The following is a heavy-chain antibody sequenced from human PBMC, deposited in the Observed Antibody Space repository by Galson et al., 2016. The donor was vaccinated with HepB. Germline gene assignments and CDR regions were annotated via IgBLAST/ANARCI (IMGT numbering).Heavy chain of an antibody. D-gene: IGHD3-16*01. J-gene: IGHJ4*02. Sequence: SLRLSCAASGFSFSSYVMNWVRQAPGEGLEWVSDISGTGVYTDYADSVKGRFTISRDNSRNTLFLHLESLRVEDMAVYYCVKALRRAPPYYLDFWGQGTLVVVSS. CDR3: VKALRRAPPYYLDF. CDR2: ISGTGVYT. V-gene: IGHV3-23*01. CDR1: GFSFSSYV.